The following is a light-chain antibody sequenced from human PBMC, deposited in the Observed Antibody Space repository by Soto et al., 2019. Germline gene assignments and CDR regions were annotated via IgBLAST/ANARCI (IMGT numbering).Light chain of an antibody. V-gene: IGKV3-20*01. CDR3: QQYGSALHT. CDR2: GAS. CDR1: QSVSSSY. Sequence: EIVMTQSPGTLSLSPGERATLSCRASQSVSSSYLAWYQQKPGQAPRLLIYGASSRATGIPDRFSGSGSGTDFSLTISRLEPEDSAVYYCQQYGSALHT. J-gene: IGKJ2*01.